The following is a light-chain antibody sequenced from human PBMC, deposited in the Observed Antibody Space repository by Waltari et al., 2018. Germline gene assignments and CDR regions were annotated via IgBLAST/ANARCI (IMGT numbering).Light chain of an antibody. V-gene: IGKV1-33*01. CDR2: DAS. J-gene: IGKJ3*01. Sequence: DIQMTQSPSSLSASVGDRVPITCQASQDNRNYLNWYQQKPGKAPKLLIYDASSLETGVPSRFSGNGSGTDFTFTISSLQPEDIATYYCQQYDNLVFTFGPGTKVDIK. CDR1: QDNRNY. CDR3: QQYDNLVFT.